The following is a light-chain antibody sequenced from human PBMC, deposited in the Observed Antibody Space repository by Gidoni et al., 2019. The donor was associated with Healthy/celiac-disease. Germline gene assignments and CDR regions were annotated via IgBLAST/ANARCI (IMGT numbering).Light chain of an antibody. CDR1: QSVSSN. CDR3: QQYNNWPGT. V-gene: IGKV3-15*01. J-gene: IGKJ1*01. CDR2: GAS. Sequence: ETAMTQPPATLSVSPGERATLSCRASQSVSSNLAWYQQKPGQAPRLLIYGASTRATGIPARCSGSGSGTEFTLTISSLQSEDFAVDYCQQYNNWPGTFXQXTKVEIK.